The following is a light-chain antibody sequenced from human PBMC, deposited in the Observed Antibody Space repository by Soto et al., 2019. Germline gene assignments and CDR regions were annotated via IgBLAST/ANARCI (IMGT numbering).Light chain of an antibody. CDR2: GAS. CDR1: QSVSSNY. CDR3: QQRSNWFT. V-gene: IGKV3D-20*02. J-gene: IGKJ5*01. Sequence: EIVFTQSPGTLALSPGERATLSCRASQSVSSNYLAWYQQKPGQAPRLLIYGASRRATGIPDRFSGSGSGTDFTLTISRLEPDDFAVYYCQQRSNWFTFGQGTRLEIK.